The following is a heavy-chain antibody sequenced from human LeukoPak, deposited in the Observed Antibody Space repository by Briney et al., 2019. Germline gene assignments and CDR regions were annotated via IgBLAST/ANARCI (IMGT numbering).Heavy chain of an antibody. V-gene: IGHV3-21*01. Sequence: GGSLRLSCAASGFTFTSYNMNWVRQAPGKGLEWVSSISTTSTYIYYADSVKGRFTISRDNAKNSLFLQLDSLSAEDTAVYYCARDRGFGELLYTRGPDYWGQGTLVSVSS. CDR2: ISTTSTYI. CDR1: GFTFTSYN. D-gene: IGHD3-10*01. CDR3: ARDRGFGELLYTRGPDY. J-gene: IGHJ4*02.